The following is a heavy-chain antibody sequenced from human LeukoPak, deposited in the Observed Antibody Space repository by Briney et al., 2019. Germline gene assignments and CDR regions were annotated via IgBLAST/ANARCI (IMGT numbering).Heavy chain of an antibody. CDR2: INPSGGST. V-gene: IGHV1-46*01. CDR1: GGTFSSYA. Sequence: ASVKVSCKASGGTFSSYAISWVRQAPGQGLEWMGIINPSGGSTSYAQKFQGRVTMTRDTSTSTVYMELSSLRSEDTAVYYCARAKKEYYYDSSGYSFFDYWGQGTLVTVSS. D-gene: IGHD3-22*01. CDR3: ARAKKEYYYDSSGYSFFDY. J-gene: IGHJ4*02.